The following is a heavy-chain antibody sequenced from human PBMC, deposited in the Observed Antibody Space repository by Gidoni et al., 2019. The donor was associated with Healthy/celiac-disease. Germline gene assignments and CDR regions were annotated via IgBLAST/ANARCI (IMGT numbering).Heavy chain of an antibody. D-gene: IGHD5-12*01. Sequence: EVQLLESGGGLVQPGGSLRLSCAASGFTFSSYAMSWVRQAPGKGLEWVSAISGRGGSTYYADSVKGRFTISRDNSKNTLYLQMNSLRAEDTAVYYCAKAEGMATNHFDYWGQGTLVTVSS. J-gene: IGHJ4*02. CDR1: GFTFSSYA. CDR2: ISGRGGST. V-gene: IGHV3-23*01. CDR3: AKAEGMATNHFDY.